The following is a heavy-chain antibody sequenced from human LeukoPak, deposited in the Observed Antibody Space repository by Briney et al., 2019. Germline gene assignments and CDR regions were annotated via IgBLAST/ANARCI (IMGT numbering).Heavy chain of an antibody. J-gene: IGHJ4*02. D-gene: IGHD6-25*01. CDR3: ARATAAPSSYFFDH. Sequence: SETLSLTCSVSGGSIRSSNSFWGWIRQPPGERLEWIATIYYNGNTYYNPSLQSRVTISVNTSTNQFSLKLNSVIAADTAVYYCARATAAPSSYFFDHWGQGTLVTVSS. CDR1: GGSIRSSNSF. V-gene: IGHV4-39*07. CDR2: IYYNGNT.